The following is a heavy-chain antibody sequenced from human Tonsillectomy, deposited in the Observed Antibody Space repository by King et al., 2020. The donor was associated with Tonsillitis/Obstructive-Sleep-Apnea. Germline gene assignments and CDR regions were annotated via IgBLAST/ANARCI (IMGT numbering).Heavy chain of an antibody. CDR1: GGSISSYY. V-gene: IGHV4-59*01. J-gene: IGHJ4*02. CDR3: ARGSHGDYLRGVDY. D-gene: IGHD4-17*01. Sequence: QVQLVESGPGLVKPSETLSLTCTVSGGSISSYYWSWIRQPPGKGLEWIGYIYYSGSTNYNPSLKSRVTISVDTSKNQFSLKLSSVTAADTALYYCARGSHGDYLRGVDYWGQGTLVTVSS. CDR2: IYYSGST.